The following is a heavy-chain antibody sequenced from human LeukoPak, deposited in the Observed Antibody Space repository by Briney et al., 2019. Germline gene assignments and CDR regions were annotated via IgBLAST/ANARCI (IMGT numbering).Heavy chain of an antibody. CDR2: ISSSSSYI. D-gene: IGHD5-24*01. V-gene: IGHV3-21*01. Sequence: GGSLRLSCAASGFTFSSYSMNWVRKAPGKGLEWVSSISSSSSYIYYADSVKGRFTISRDNAKNSLYLQMNSLRAEETAVYYYARGRSEDGYNLDTQEDWGQGTLVTVSS. J-gene: IGHJ4*02. CDR1: GFTFSSYS. CDR3: ARGRSEDGYNLDTQED.